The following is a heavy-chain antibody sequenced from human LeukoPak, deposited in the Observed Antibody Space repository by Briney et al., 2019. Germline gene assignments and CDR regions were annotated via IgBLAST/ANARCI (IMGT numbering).Heavy chain of an antibody. J-gene: IGHJ6*03. D-gene: IGHD6-19*01. V-gene: IGHV3-11*01. Sequence: GGSLRLSCAASGFTFSDYYMSWIRQAPGNGLEWVSHFSSLGTTIHYADSVKGRFTISRDNAKNSLYLQLLSLRAKDTAVYYCARGSGWYYYYYMDVWGKGTTVTVSS. CDR2: FSSLGTTI. CDR1: GFTFSDYY. CDR3: ARGSGWYYYYYMDV.